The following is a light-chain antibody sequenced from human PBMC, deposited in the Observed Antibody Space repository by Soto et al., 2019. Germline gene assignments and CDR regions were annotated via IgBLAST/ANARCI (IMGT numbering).Light chain of an antibody. J-gene: IGKJ1*01. V-gene: IGKV1-5*03. CDR3: QQYYAYPRT. CDR2: KAS. CDR1: QSIGDW. Sequence: DIQMTQSPSTLSASVGDRVTITCRASQSIGDWLAWYQQKPGKAPKLLIYKASTLERGVPRRFSGSGSGTEFTLTISSLQPDDFATYSGQQYYAYPRTFGHGTTVEIK.